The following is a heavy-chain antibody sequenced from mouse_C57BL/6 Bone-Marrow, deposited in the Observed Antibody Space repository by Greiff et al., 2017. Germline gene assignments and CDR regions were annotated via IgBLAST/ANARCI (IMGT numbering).Heavy chain of an antibody. CDR3: ARGDYGSSYWYFDV. Sequence: VQLQQSGAELVRPGASVTLSCKASGYTFTDYYINWVKQRPGQGLEWIARIYPGSGNTYYNEKFKGKATLTAEKSSSTAYMQLSSLTSEDSAVYFCARGDYGSSYWYFDVWGTGTTVTVSS. V-gene: IGHV1-76*01. J-gene: IGHJ1*03. CDR1: GYTFTDYY. D-gene: IGHD1-1*01. CDR2: IYPGSGNT.